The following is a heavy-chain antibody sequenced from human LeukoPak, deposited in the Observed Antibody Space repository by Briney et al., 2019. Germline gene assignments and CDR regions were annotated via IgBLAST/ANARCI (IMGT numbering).Heavy chain of an antibody. CDR3: ARACSGGSCYYAFDI. Sequence: SETLSLTCAVSGGSISSGGYSWSWIRQPPGKGLEWIGYIYHSGSTYYNPSLKSRVTISVGRSKNQFSLKLSSVTAADTAVYYCARACSGGSCYYAFDIWGQGTMVTVSS. V-gene: IGHV4-30-2*01. D-gene: IGHD2-15*01. CDR1: GGSISSGGYS. J-gene: IGHJ3*02. CDR2: IYHSGST.